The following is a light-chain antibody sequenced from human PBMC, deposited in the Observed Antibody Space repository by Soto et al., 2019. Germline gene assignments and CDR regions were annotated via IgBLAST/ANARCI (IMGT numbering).Light chain of an antibody. CDR1: QSVSSY. CDR2: DAS. J-gene: IGKJ1*01. V-gene: IGKV3-11*01. Sequence: EIVLTHSASTLSSSPGERATLSCGASQSVSSYLAWYQQKPRQAPRLLVYDASNRATGIPARFSGSGSGTDFTPTISSLEPQDFAVYYCQQRSNWPPWTFGQGTKVDIK. CDR3: QQRSNWPPWT.